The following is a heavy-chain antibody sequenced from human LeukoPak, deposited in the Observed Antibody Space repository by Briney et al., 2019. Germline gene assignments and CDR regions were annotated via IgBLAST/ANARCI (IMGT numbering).Heavy chain of an antibody. CDR3: ARYRLIAVAGSWFDP. D-gene: IGHD6-19*01. J-gene: IGHJ5*02. V-gene: IGHV4-34*01. CDR2: INHSGST. CDR1: GGSFSGYY. Sequence: SETLSLTCAVYGGSFSGYYWSWIRQPPGKGLEWIGEINHSGSTNYNPSLKSRVTISVDTSKNQFSLKLSSVTAADTAVYYCARYRLIAVAGSWFDPWGQGTLVTVSS.